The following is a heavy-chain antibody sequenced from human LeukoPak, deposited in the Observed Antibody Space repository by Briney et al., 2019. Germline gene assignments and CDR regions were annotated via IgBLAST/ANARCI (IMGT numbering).Heavy chain of an antibody. CDR3: AKIFRYYDFWSGYLDY. CDR2: ISGSGGST. CDR1: GFTFSSYA. D-gene: IGHD3-3*01. Sequence: GRSLRRSCAASGFTFSSYAMSWVRQAPGKGLEWVSAISGSGGSTYYADSVKGRFTISRDNSKNTLYLQMNSLRAEDTAVYYCAKIFRYYDFWSGYLDYWGQGTLVTVSS. J-gene: IGHJ4*02. V-gene: IGHV3-23*01.